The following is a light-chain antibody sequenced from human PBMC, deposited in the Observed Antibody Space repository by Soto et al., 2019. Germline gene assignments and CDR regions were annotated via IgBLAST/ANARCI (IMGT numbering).Light chain of an antibody. CDR2: DVS. J-gene: IGLJ2*01. CDR3: SSYTSSTTLKV. CDR1: SSDVGGYNY. V-gene: IGLV2-14*03. Sequence: QSVLTQPASVSGSPGQSITIACTGTSSDVGGYNYVSWYQQHPGKAPKLMIYDVSNRPSGVSNRFSGSKSGKTASLTITGXXXXXXXXYYCSSYTSSTTLKVFGGGTKLTVL.